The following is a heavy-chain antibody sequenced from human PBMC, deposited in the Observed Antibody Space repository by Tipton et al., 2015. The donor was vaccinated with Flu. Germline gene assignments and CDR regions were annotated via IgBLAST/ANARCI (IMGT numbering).Heavy chain of an antibody. CDR3: ARSIFNSLYSTGWLRY. V-gene: IGHV4-34*01. D-gene: IGHD6-19*01. Sequence: TLSLTCAVDGESFSGYYWTWIRQAPGKGLEWIGEIGQSGSTNYNSSLKSRVTISLDTSRNQFSLRLNSVTAADTAVYFCARSIFNSLYSTGWLRYLGQGTLVTISS. CDR2: IGQSGST. J-gene: IGHJ4*02. CDR1: GESFSGYY.